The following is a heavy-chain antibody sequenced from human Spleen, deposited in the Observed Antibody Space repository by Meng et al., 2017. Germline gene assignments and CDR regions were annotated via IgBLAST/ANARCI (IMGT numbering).Heavy chain of an antibody. D-gene: IGHD4-11*01. CDR3: ARGPTTMARDFDY. CDR1: GGSFSDYY. J-gene: IGHJ4*02. CDR2: INHSGST. Sequence: QVQLTQWGAGLLQPSETLPLTCVVSGGSFSDYYWSWIRQPPGKGLEWIGEINHSGSTNYNPSLESRATISVDTSQNNLSLKLSSVTAADSAVYYCARGPTTMARDFDYWGQGTLVTVSS. V-gene: IGHV4-34*01.